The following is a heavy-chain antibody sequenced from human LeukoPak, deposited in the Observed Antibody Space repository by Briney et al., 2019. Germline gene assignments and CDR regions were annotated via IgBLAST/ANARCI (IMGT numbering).Heavy chain of an antibody. V-gene: IGHV1-69*05. D-gene: IGHD6-13*01. Sequence: SVKVSCKASGGTFSSYAISWVRQAPGQGLEWMGGIIPIFGTANYAQKFQGRVTITTDESTSTSYMELRSLRSDDTAVYYCAREHSSSWDQFDYWGQGTLVTVSS. CDR2: IIPIFGTA. CDR3: AREHSSSWDQFDY. J-gene: IGHJ4*02. CDR1: GGTFSSYA.